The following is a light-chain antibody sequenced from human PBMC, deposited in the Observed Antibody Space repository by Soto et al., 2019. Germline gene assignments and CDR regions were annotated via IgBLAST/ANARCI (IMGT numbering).Light chain of an antibody. CDR1: QSVISTY. CDR2: GAS. J-gene: IGKJ1*01. Sequence: IVLAQSPGTLSLSPGERATLSCRASQSVISTYLAWYQQKPGQAPRLLIYGASSRATGIPDRFSGSGSGTDFTLTISRLEPEDFAVYYCQQYHSSPPWTFGQGTKVDIK. CDR3: QQYHSSPPWT. V-gene: IGKV3-20*01.